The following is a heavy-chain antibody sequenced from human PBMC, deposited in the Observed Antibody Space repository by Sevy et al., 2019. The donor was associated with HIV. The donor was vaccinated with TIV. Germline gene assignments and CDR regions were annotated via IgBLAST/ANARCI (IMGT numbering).Heavy chain of an antibody. CDR1: GYTFTSYG. V-gene: IGHV1-18*01. D-gene: IGHD3-22*01. CDR2: ISAYNGNT. Sequence: ASVKVSCKASGYTFTSYGISWVRQAPGQGLEWMGWISAYNGNTNYAQKLQGRVTMTTDTSTSTAYMEPRSLRSDDTAVYYCARTYLAHPQITMTPNFDSWGQGTLVTVSS. CDR3: ARTYLAHPQITMTPNFDS. J-gene: IGHJ4*02.